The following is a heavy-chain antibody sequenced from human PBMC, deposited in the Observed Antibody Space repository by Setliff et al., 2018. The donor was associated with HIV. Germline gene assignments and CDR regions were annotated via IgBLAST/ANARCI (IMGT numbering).Heavy chain of an antibody. CDR1: GLTFSSYD. CDR2: IGTGGDT. D-gene: IGHD3-16*01. CDR3: AREIRTVYTGGHYFYGIDV. Sequence: GGSLRLSCEASGLTFSSYDFHWVRQAAGKGLEWVSAIGTGGDTYYVDSVKGRFTISRENARNSLYLQMNSLRAGDTAVYYCAREIRTVYTGGHYFYGIDVWGQGTAVTVSS. V-gene: IGHV3-13*01. J-gene: IGHJ6*02.